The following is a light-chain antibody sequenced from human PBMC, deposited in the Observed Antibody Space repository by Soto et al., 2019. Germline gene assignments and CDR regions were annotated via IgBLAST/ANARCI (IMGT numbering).Light chain of an antibody. CDR3: GTWDSSLSAYV. J-gene: IGLJ1*01. V-gene: IGLV1-51*01. CDR1: SSNIRNNY. CDR2: DNN. Sequence: QAVVTQPPSVSAAPGQKVTISCSGSSSNIRNNYVSWYQQLPGTAPKLLIYDNNKRPSGIPDRFSGSKSGTSATLGITGLQTGDEADYYCGTWDSSLSAYVFGTGTKLTVL.